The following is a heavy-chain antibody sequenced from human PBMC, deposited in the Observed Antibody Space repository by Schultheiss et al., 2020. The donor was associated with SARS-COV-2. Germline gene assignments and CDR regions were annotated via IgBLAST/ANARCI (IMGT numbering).Heavy chain of an antibody. V-gene: IGHV3-74*01. J-gene: IGHJ4*02. CDR1: GFTFSSYW. D-gene: IGHD2/OR15-2a*01. CDR2: INSDGSST. CDR3: APNSLNPLQY. Sequence: GGSLRLSCAASGFTFSSYWMHWVRQAPGKGLVWVSRINSDGSSTSYADSVKGRFTISRDNSQNTLYLQMNSLRADDTAVYFCAPNSLNPLQYWGQGTLVTVSS.